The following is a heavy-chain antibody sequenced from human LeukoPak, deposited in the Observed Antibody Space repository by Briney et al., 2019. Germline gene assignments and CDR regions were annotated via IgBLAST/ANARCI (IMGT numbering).Heavy chain of an antibody. V-gene: IGHV3-23*01. J-gene: IGHJ4*02. Sequence: GGSLRLSCAASGFTFSSYAMRWVRQAPGKGLEWVSAISGSGGSTYYADSVKGRFTISRDNSKNTLHLQMNSLRGEDTAAYYCAKGSHSSGWPYFDYWGQGTPVTVSS. CDR3: AKGSHSSGWPYFDY. CDR1: GFTFSSYA. D-gene: IGHD6-19*01. CDR2: ISGSGGST.